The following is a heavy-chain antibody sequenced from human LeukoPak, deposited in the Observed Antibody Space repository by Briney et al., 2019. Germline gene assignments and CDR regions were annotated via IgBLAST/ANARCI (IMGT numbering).Heavy chain of an antibody. Sequence: GGSLRLSCAVSGITLSNYGMSWVRQAPGKGLEWVAGLSGSGGGTNYADSVQGRFTISRDNPKNTLYLQMDSLRAEDTAVYYCAKQHYDFWSGKNFDYWGQGTLVTVSS. CDR1: GITLSNYG. CDR2: LSGSGGGT. CDR3: AKQHYDFWSGKNFDY. D-gene: IGHD3-3*01. J-gene: IGHJ4*02. V-gene: IGHV3-23*01.